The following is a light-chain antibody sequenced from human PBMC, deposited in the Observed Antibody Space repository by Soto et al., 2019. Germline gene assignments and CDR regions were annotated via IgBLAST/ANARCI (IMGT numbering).Light chain of an antibody. V-gene: IGLV1-40*01. J-gene: IGLJ2*01. Sequence: QSVLTQPPSVSAAPGQRVTISCTGSSSNIGAGYDVHWYPHLPGTAPKLLIYANRGRPSGVPDRFSGSKSGTSASLGITGVQDEDEADYYCQSYDSSLRGSLFGGGTKLTV. CDR3: QSYDSSLRGSL. CDR1: SSNIGAGYD. CDR2: ANR.